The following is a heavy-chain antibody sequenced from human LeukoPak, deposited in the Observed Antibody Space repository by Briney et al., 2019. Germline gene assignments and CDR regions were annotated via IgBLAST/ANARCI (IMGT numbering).Heavy chain of an antibody. Sequence: PSETLSLTCTVSGGSISSGGYYWSWIRQHPGKGLEWIGYIYYSGSTYYNPSLKSRVTISVDTSKNQFSLKLSSVTAADTAVYYCARHLHAWSWIQLWLGPDAFDIWGQGTMVTVSS. D-gene: IGHD5-18*01. J-gene: IGHJ3*02. CDR3: ARHLHAWSWIQLWLGPDAFDI. CDR1: GGSISSGGYY. CDR2: IYYSGST. V-gene: IGHV4-31*03.